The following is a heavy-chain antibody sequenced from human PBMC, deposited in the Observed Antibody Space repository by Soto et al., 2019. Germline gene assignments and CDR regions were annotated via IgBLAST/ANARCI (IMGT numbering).Heavy chain of an antibody. CDR3: AKGALPDTDSYYYYGMDV. CDR1: GFTFSSYA. CDR2: ISGSGGST. J-gene: IGHJ6*02. Sequence: GGSLRLSCAASGFTFSSYAMSWVRQAPGKGLEWVSAISGSGGSTYSADSVKGRFTISRDNSKNTLYLQMNSLRAEDTAVYYCAKGALPDTDSYYYYGMDVWGQGTTVTSP. V-gene: IGHV3-23*01. D-gene: IGHD1-26*01.